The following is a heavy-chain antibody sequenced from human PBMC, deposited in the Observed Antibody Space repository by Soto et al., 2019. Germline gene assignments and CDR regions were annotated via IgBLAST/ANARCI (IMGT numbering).Heavy chain of an antibody. CDR1: VCNFGSYS. V-gene: IGHV3-21*01. CDR3: VRDAEDYVLEY. J-gene: IGHJ4*02. Sequence: VGSLRLSCASSVCNFGSYSMNCVRHAPGKWLEWVASLTSISTFVYYSDSVKGRFTISRDNAKNSLFLHMHSLRAEDTAVYFCVRDAEDYVLEYWGQGTPVIVSS. D-gene: IGHD4-17*01. CDR2: LTSISTFV.